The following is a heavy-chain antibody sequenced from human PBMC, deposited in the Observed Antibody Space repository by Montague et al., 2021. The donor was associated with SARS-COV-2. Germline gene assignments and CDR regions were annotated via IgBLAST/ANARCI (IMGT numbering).Heavy chain of an antibody. CDR2: SRYGGTS. J-gene: IGHJ2*01. D-gene: IGHD1-1*01. CDR1: SGSISNAIYY. CDR3: ARQDIQLRFDL. V-gene: IGHV4-39*01. Sequence: SETLSLTCTVSSGSISNAIYYWGWIRQPPGKGPEWIGGSRYGGTSYYNPSLKSRVTISMDTSKNQCSLKMTAVTAADTAVYFCARQDIQLRFDLWGRGTLVTVS.